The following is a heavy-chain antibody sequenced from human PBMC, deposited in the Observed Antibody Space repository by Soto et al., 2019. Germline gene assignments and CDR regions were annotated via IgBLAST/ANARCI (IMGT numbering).Heavy chain of an antibody. V-gene: IGHV4-34*01. CDR1: GGFVSSGSYY. CDR2: ISHSGGT. Sequence: QVQLQQWGAGMLKPSETLSLTCAVYGGFVSSGSYYWSWIRQPPGKGLEWIGEISHSGGTPFNPSLNCRVTISVDTSKNQFSLKMSSVTAADTALYYCARVERGTATTVVDAFDIWGPGTMVTVSS. D-gene: IGHD1-1*01. J-gene: IGHJ3*02. CDR3: ARVERGTATTVVDAFDI.